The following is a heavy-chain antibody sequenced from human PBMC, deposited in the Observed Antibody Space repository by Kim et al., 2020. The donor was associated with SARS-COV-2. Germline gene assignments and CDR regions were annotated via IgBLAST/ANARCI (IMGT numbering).Heavy chain of an antibody. V-gene: IGHV4-39*01. CDR1: GGSVRSSNYY. CDR2: FSFGGST. Sequence: SETLSLTCTVSGGSVRSSNYYWGWIRQPPGKGLEWIGSFSFGGSTFYNPSLKSRVTISVDTSRNQFSLKLASVTAADTAVYYCARRGDSYYDSSGSTTYYFDYWRQGTLIIVSS. CDR3: ARRGDSYYDSSGSTTYYFDY. J-gene: IGHJ4*02. D-gene: IGHD3-22*01.